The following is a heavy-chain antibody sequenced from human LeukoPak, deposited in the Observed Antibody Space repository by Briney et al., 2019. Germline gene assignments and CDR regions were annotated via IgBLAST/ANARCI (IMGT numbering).Heavy chain of an antibody. Sequence: SVKVSCKSSRGTFSSYGISWVRQAPGQGLEWMGGVIAIFGRVKYGQKFQGRATITTDESTSTAYMELSSLTSEDTGVYYCARGELGDSSGFSFFDYWGQGTLVTVSS. D-gene: IGHD3-22*01. CDR2: VIAIFGRV. CDR1: RGTFSSYG. V-gene: IGHV1-69*05. J-gene: IGHJ4*02. CDR3: ARGELGDSSGFSFFDY.